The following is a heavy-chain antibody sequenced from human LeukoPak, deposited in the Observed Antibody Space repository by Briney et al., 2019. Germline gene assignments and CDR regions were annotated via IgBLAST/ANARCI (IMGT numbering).Heavy chain of an antibody. V-gene: IGHV3-30-3*01. CDR2: ISYDGSNK. J-gene: IGHJ4*02. D-gene: IGHD6-19*01. Sequence: GRSLRLSCAASGFTFSSYTMHWVRQAPGKGLEWVAVISYDGSNKYYADSVKGRFTISRDNSKNTLYPQMNSLRAEDTAVYYCANPRNSGWSLPFEYWGQGTLVTVSA. CDR1: GFTFSSYT. CDR3: ANPRNSGWSLPFEY.